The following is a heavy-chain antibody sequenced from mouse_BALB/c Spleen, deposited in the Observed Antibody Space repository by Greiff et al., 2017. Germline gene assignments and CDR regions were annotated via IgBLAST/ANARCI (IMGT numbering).Heavy chain of an antibody. Sequence: EVQLQESGAELVRPGASVKLSCKASGFNIKDYYMHWVKQRPEQGLEWIGWIDPENGNTIYDPKFQGKARITADTSSNTAYLQLSSLTSEDTAVYYCARLNRYGDAMDYWGQGTSVTVSA. J-gene: IGHJ4*01. V-gene: IGHV14-1*02. CDR2: IDPENGNT. D-gene: IGHD2-14*01. CDR3: ARLNRYGDAMDY. CDR1: GFNIKDYY.